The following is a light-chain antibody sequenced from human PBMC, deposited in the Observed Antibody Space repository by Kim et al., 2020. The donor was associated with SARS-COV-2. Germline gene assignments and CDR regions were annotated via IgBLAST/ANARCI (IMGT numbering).Light chain of an antibody. V-gene: IGLV4-69*01. CDR3: QTWGTGTSYV. CDR2: LNSDGSH. CDR1: SGHSSYA. J-gene: IGLJ1*01. Sequence: QPVLTQSPSASASLGASVKLTCTLSSGHSSYAIAWHQQQPEKGPRYLMNLNSDGSHNKGDGIPDRFSGSSSGAERYLTISSLQSEDEGDYYCQTWGTGTSYVFGTGTKVT.